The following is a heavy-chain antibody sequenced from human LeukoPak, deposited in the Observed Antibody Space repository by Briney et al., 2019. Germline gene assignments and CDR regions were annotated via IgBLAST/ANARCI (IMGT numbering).Heavy chain of an antibody. CDR2: INPNSGGT. CDR1: GYTFTGYY. CDR3: ASSGGICSSTSCPDWDPYYFDY. D-gene: IGHD2-2*01. J-gene: IGHJ4*02. Sequence: ASVKVSCKASGYTFTGYYMHWVRQAPGQGLEWMGWINPNSGGTNYAQKFQGRVTMTRDTSISTAYMELSRLRSDDTAVYYCASSGGICSSTSCPDWDPYYFDYWGQGTLVTVSS. V-gene: IGHV1-2*02.